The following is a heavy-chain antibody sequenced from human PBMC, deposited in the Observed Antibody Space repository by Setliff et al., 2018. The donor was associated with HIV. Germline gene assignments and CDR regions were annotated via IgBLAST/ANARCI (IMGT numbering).Heavy chain of an antibody. V-gene: IGHV4-59*11. CDR3: ARDRHSYYYDSSEYYFDY. CDR1: GGSISSHY. CDR2: IYYSGST. Sequence: PSETLSLTCTVSGGSISSHYWSWIRQPPGKGLEWIGSIYYSGSTNYNPSLKSRVTISVDTSKNQFSLKLSSVTAADTAVYYCARDRHSYYYDSSEYYFDYWGQGTLVTVSS. D-gene: IGHD3-22*01. J-gene: IGHJ4*02.